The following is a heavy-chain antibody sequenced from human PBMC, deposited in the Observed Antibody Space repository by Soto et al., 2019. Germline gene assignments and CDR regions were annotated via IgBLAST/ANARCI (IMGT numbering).Heavy chain of an antibody. Sequence: GGSLRLSCAVSGFTFNSNDMTWVRQAPGKGLEWVSTISSSGAFTYHADSVRGRLTISRDNSKNTVYLQMNSLRAEDTAVYYCAKGLWFGELSNWFDPWGQGTLVTVSS. J-gene: IGHJ5*02. CDR2: ISSSGAFT. V-gene: IGHV3-23*01. CDR1: GFTFNSND. D-gene: IGHD3-10*01. CDR3: AKGLWFGELSNWFDP.